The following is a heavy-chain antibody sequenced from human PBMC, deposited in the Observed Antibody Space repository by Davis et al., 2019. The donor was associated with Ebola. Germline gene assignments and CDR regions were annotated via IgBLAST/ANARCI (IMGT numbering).Heavy chain of an antibody. D-gene: IGHD2-2*01. V-gene: IGHV1-18*04. CDR1: GYTFTSYG. J-gene: IGHJ6*02. Sequence: ASVKVSCKASGYTFTSYGISWVRQAPGQGLEWMGWFSAYNGNTNYAQKLQGRVTMTTDTSTSTAYMELRSLRSDDTAVYYCARGDIVLVPAAIVDYYYYGMDVWGQGTTVTVSS. CDR3: ARGDIVLVPAAIVDYYYYGMDV. CDR2: FSAYNGNT.